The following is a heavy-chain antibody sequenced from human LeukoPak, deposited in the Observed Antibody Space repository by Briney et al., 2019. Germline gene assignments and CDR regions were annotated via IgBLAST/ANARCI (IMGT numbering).Heavy chain of an antibody. V-gene: IGHV1-2*06. CDR3: ARDSGSVFGVVIHYYYYGMDV. D-gene: IGHD3-3*01. J-gene: IGHJ6*02. Sequence: RASVKVSCKASGYTLTSYYMHWVRQAPGQGLEWMGRINPNSGGTNYAQKFQGRVTMTRDTSISTAYMELSRLRSDDTAVYYCARDSGSVFGVVIHYYYYGMDVWGQGTTVTVSS. CDR1: GYTLTSYY. CDR2: INPNSGGT.